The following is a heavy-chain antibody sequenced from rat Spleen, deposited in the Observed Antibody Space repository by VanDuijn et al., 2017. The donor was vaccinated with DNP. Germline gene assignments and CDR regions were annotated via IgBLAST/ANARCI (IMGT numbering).Heavy chain of an antibody. Sequence: EVQLVESGGGLVQPGRSLKLSCAASGFTFNNHGMAWVRQAPTKGLEWVAYISSSGDIIFYRDSVKGRFTISRDNAKNTQYLQMDSLRSEDTATYYCARSGRSFDYWGQGVMVTVSS. J-gene: IGHJ2*01. CDR2: ISSSGDII. CDR3: ARSGRSFDY. CDR1: GFTFNNHG. V-gene: IGHV5S13*01. D-gene: IGHD5-1*01.